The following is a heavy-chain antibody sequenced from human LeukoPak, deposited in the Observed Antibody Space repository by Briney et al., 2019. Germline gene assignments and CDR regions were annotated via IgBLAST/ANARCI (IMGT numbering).Heavy chain of an antibody. CDR3: ASGTFRPYYYDSSCYYECVAFDI. Sequence: PSETLSLTCTVSGGSISSYYWSWIRQPPGKGLEWIGYIYYSGSTNYNPSLKSRVTISVDTSKNQFSLKLSSVTAADTAVDYCASGTFRPYYYDSSCYYECVAFDIWGQGTIVTVSS. J-gene: IGHJ3*02. V-gene: IGHV4-59*01. D-gene: IGHD3-22*01. CDR1: GGSISSYY. CDR2: IYYSGST.